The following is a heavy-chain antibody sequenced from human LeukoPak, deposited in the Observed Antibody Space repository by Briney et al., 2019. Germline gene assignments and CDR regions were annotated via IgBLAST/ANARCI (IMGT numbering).Heavy chain of an antibody. D-gene: IGHD2-2*01. CDR1: GGTFSSYA. Sequence: SVKVSCKASGGTFSSYAISWVRQAPGQGLEWMGGIIPIFGTANYAQKFQGRVTITVDESTSTAYMELSSLRSEDTAVYYCARSLGTDQLLLRTFDYWGQGTLVTVSS. J-gene: IGHJ4*02. CDR3: ARSLGTDQLLLRTFDY. V-gene: IGHV1-69*13. CDR2: IIPIFGTA.